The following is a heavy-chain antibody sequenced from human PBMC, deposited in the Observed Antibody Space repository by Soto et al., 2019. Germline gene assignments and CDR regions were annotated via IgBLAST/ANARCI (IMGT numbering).Heavy chain of an antibody. D-gene: IGHD1-26*01. CDR3: ARVDTSMGATCVSY. V-gene: IGHV4-31*03. Sequence: QVQLQESGPGLVKPSQTLSLTCTVSGGSISSGGYYWSWIRQHPGKGLKWIGYIFYSGCTYYNPSLKRRVSISVDTSKNQFSLNLSSVTAADTAVYYCARVDTSMGATCVSYWGQGTLVTVSS. CDR2: IFYSGCT. CDR1: GGSISSGGYY. J-gene: IGHJ4*02.